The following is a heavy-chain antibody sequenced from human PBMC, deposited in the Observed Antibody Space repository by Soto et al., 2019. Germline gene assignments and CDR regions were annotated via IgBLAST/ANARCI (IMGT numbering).Heavy chain of an antibody. D-gene: IGHD2-15*01. Sequence: SETLSLTYTVSGGSISSYYWSWIRQPPGKGLEWIGYIYYSGSTNYNPSLKSRVTISVDTSKNQFFLKLSSVTAADTAVYYCARVADYYYYMDVWGKGTTVTVSS. CDR3: ARVADYYYYMDV. V-gene: IGHV4-59*01. CDR1: GGSISSYY. J-gene: IGHJ6*03. CDR2: IYYSGST.